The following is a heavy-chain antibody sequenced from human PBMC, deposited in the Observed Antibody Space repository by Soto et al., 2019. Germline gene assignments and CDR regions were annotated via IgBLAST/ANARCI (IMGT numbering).Heavy chain of an antibody. CDR1: GGSFSGYY. CDR3: AREGITIFGVVISDAFDI. J-gene: IGHJ3*02. Sequence: SETLSLTCAVYGGSFSGYYWSWIRQPPGKGLEWIGEINHSGSTNYNPSLKSRVTISVDTSKNQFSLKLSSVTAADTAVYYCAREGITIFGVVISDAFDIWGQGEMVT. CDR2: INHSGST. V-gene: IGHV4-34*01. D-gene: IGHD3-3*01.